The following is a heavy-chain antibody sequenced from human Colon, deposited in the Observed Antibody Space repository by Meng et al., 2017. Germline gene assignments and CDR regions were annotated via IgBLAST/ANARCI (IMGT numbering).Heavy chain of an antibody. CDR3: ARDLIIGRQSDF. CDR2: IYHTGTT. CDR1: GASVSSGTYY. J-gene: IGHJ4*02. D-gene: IGHD3/OR15-3a*01. Sequence: SETLSLTCTVSGASVSSGTYYWTWVRQPPGKGLEWIGYIYHTGTTDYNPTLKVRVTMSVDTDKNEFYLKLTSVTTADTGVYYCARDLIIGRQSDFWGQGTLVTVSS. V-gene: IGHV4-61*01.